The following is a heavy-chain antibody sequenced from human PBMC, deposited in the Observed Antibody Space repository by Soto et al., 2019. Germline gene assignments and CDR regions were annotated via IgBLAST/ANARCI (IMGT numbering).Heavy chain of an antibody. Sequence: QMQLVESGGGAVQPGRSLRLSCAASGFTFSAYTMHWVRQAPGKGLEWVAVISYDGSSERYTDPVKGRFTVSRDNPKRTLYLQMISLRAEDTATDYCARDGYSGRSDGFDIWGQGKMVTVSS. CDR1: GFTFSAYT. CDR3: ARDGYSGRSDGFDI. J-gene: IGHJ3*02. CDR2: ISYDGSSE. D-gene: IGHD1-26*01. V-gene: IGHV3-30*14.